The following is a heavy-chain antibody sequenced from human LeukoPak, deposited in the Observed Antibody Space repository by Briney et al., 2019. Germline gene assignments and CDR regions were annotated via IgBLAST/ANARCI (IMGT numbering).Heavy chain of an antibody. CDR2: INHSGST. CDR1: GGSFSGYY. Sequence: SETLSLTCAVYGGSFSGYYWSWIRQPPGKGLEWIGEINHSGSTNYNPSLKGRVTISVDTSKNQFSLKLSSVTAANTAVYYCARYRYCSGGSCSPVAFDIWGQGTMVTVSS. J-gene: IGHJ3*02. CDR3: ARYRYCSGGSCSPVAFDI. V-gene: IGHV4-34*01. D-gene: IGHD2-15*01.